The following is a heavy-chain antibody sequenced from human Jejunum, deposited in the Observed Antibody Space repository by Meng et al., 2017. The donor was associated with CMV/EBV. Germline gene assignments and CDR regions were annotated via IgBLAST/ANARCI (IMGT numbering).Heavy chain of an antibody. V-gene: IGHV4-59*01. Sequence: TCTVSGVSIKNYFWSWIRQPPGKALEWIGYISHSGSTSYNPSLKSRVTISRDTSKNQFYLNLRSLIAADTAMYYCAQTAGKAAGDYWGQGTLVTVSS. J-gene: IGHJ4*02. CDR1: GVSIKNYF. CDR3: AQTAGKAAGDY. D-gene: IGHD1-1*01. CDR2: ISHSGST.